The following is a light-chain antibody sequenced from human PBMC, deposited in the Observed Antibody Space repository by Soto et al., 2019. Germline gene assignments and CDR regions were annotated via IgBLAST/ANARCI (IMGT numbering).Light chain of an antibody. CDR1: SSNIGSNT. V-gene: IGLV1-44*01. Sequence: QSVLTQPPSASGTPGQRVTISCSGSSSNIGSNTVNWYQQLPGTAPKLLIYSNNQRPSGVPDRFSGSKSGTSASLAISVLQYEDEADYYCAAWDDSLNGYVVFGGGTKLTVL. CDR2: SNN. CDR3: AAWDDSLNGYVV. J-gene: IGLJ2*01.